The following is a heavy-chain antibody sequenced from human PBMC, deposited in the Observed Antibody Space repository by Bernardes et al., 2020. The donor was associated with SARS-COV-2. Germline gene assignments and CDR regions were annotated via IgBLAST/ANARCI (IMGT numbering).Heavy chain of an antibody. CDR1: GFSFRSYG. CDR3: ARAGVPLAHQVGYFQD. V-gene: IGHV3-33*01. CDR2: IWYDGSNE. Sequence: GGPLRLSCGSSGFSFRSYGMHWVRKAPGKGLEWVATIWYDGSNERYADSVKGRFTISRDNSKNTLYLQMSSLRAEDTAVYYCARAGVPLAHQVGYFQDWGLGTLVTVSS. J-gene: IGHJ1*01. D-gene: IGHD3-9*01.